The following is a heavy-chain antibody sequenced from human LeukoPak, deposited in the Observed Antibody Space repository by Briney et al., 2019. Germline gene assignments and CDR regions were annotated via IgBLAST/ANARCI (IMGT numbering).Heavy chain of an antibody. Sequence: SETLSLTCAVYGGSFSGYYWSWIRQPPGKGLEWIGEINHSGSTNYNPSLKSRVTISVDTSKNQFSLKLSSVTAADTAVYYCARDAAAGYWGQGTLVTVSS. CDR1: GGSFSGYY. CDR2: INHSGST. CDR3: ARDAAAGY. J-gene: IGHJ4*02. V-gene: IGHV4-34*01. D-gene: IGHD6-13*01.